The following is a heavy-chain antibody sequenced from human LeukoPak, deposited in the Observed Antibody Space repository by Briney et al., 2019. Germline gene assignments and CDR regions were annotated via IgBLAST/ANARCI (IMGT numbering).Heavy chain of an antibody. CDR3: AKSGIAAAGQRGYFDY. CDR2: ISRDGSDQ. V-gene: IGHV3-30*18. Sequence: GRSLRLSCAASGFSFTRYGMHWVRQAPGKGLEWVAVISRDGSDQYYGDSVKGRFTISRDNSKNTVYLQMNSLRGEDTAVYYCAKSGIAAAGQRGYFDYWGQGTLVTVSS. D-gene: IGHD6-13*01. J-gene: IGHJ4*02. CDR1: GFSFTRYG.